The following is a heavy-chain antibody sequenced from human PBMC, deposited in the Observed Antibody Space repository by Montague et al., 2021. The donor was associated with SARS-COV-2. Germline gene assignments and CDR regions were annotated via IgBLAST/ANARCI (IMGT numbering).Heavy chain of an antibody. V-gene: IGHV3-23*01. CDR3: AKKTIAVPGSPHLDS. J-gene: IGHJ4*02. D-gene: IGHD6-19*01. Sequence: SLRLSCAASGFTFSSYAMSWVRQAPGKGLEWVSAISGGGDMTYYADSVKGRFTISRDNSKNTLYLQMNTLRAEDTAVYFCAKKTIAVPGSPHLDSWGQGTLVTVSS. CDR1: GFTFSSYA. CDR2: ISGGGDMT.